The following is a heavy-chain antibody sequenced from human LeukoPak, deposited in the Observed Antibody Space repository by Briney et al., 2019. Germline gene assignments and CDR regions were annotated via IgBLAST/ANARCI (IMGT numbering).Heavy chain of an antibody. Sequence: SQTLSLTCTVSGGSISSGSYYWSWIRQPAGKGLEWIGRIYTSGSTNYNPSLKSLVTISVDTSKNQFSLKLSSVTAADTAVYYCARTPYYYGSGSYRGAFDIWGQGTMVTVSS. CDR1: GGSISSGSYY. J-gene: IGHJ3*02. CDR2: IYTSGST. D-gene: IGHD3-10*01. CDR3: ARTPYYYGSGSYRGAFDI. V-gene: IGHV4-61*02.